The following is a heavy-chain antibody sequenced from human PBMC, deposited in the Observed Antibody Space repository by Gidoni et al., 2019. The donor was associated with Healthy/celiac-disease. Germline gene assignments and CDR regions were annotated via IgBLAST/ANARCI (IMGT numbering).Heavy chain of an antibody. CDR3: ARPWNGGYCSDRNCYPGYFDY. Sequence: QVQLVESGGGLVKPGGSLRLSCAASGFTFSDYYMRWIRQAPGKGLEWVSYISSSGSTIYYADSVKGRFTISRDNAKNSLYLQMNSLRAEDTAVYYCARPWNGGYCSDRNCYPGYFDYWGQGTLVTVSS. CDR2: ISSSGSTI. D-gene: IGHD2-15*01. J-gene: IGHJ4*02. V-gene: IGHV3-11*01. CDR1: GFTFSDYY.